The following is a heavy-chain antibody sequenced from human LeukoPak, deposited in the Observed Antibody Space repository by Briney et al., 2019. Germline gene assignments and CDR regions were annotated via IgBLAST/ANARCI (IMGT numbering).Heavy chain of an antibody. CDR2: INRDGSEA. CDR1: GFSTSW. V-gene: IGHV3-7*01. D-gene: IGHD4-17*01. J-gene: IGHJ4*02. CDR3: ARDDGFRGVDF. Sequence: GGSLRLSCAASGFSTSWMSWVRRALGRGLEWVANINRDGSEAYYVDSVKGRFTISRDNTKNSLYLQMNSLRADDTAVYYCARDDGFRGVDFWGQGTLVSVSS.